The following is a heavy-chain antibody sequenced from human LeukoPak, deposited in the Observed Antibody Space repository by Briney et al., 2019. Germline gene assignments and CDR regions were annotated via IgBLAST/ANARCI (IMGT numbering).Heavy chain of an antibody. CDR3: ARGSTYYDSSGQVPFDY. J-gene: IGHJ4*02. V-gene: IGHV3-23*01. CDR2: ISATGDNT. CDR1: RFSFNSYV. Sequence: PEGSLRLSCAASRFSFNSYVMSWVRQAPGKGLECVSGISATGDNTYYADSVKGRFTISRDNAKNSLYLQMNSLRAEDTAVYYCARGSTYYDSSGQVPFDYWGQGTLVTVSS. D-gene: IGHD3-22*01.